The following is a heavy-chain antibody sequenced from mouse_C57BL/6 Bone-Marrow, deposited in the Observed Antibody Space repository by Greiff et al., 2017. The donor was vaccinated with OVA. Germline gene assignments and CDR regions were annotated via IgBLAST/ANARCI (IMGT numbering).Heavy chain of an antibody. D-gene: IGHD1-1*01. CDR2: IYPRSGNT. Sequence: VQLQQSGAELARPGASVKLSCKASGYTFTSYGISWVKQRTGQGLEWIGEIYPRSGNTYYNEKFKGKATLTADKSSSTAYMELRSLTSEDSAVYFCARQDYYGSRKWFAYWGQGTLVTVSA. J-gene: IGHJ3*01. V-gene: IGHV1-81*01. CDR3: ARQDYYGSRKWFAY. CDR1: GYTFTSYG.